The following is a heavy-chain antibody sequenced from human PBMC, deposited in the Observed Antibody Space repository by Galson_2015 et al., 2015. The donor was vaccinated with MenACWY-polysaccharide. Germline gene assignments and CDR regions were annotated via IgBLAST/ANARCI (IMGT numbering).Heavy chain of an antibody. CDR1: GYSFSSYD. J-gene: IGHJ5*02. D-gene: IGHD3-22*01. CDR2: MNPNSGNT. Sequence: SVKVSCKASGYSFSSYDINWVRQTTGQGLEWMGWMNPNSGNTGYAQKLQGRATMTRNTSISIAYMELSSLRSEDTAVYYCARGGKYYYDSSGYLNWFDPWGQGTLVTVSS. CDR3: ARGGKYYYDSSGYLNWFDP. V-gene: IGHV1-8*01.